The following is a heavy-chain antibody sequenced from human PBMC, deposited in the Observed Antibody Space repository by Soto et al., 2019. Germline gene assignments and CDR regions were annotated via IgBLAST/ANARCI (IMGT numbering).Heavy chain of an antibody. CDR2: INDSGDI. CDR1: GGSFSGYQ. CDR3: ARGLILWFGELSRRGGYYYYMDV. J-gene: IGHJ6*03. D-gene: IGHD3-10*01. Sequence: QVQLQQWGAGLLKPSETLSLTCAVYGGSFSGYQWSWIRQTPGKGLEWIGGINDSGDINYNPSLKSRVTILVDSPKKQFSQRLSSVTDADTAVYYCARGLILWFGELSRRGGYYYYMDVWGKGTGVTVAS. V-gene: IGHV4-34*01.